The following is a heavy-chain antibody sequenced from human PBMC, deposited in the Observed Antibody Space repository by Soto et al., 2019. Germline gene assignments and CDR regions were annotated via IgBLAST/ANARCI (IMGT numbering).Heavy chain of an antibody. Sequence: QVQLQESGPGLVKPSETLSLTCTVSGCSISSYYWSWIRQPPGKGLEWIGYIYYSGSTNYNPSLKSRVTISVDTSKNQFSLKLSSVTAADTAVYYCARRIAAAGLYYFDYWGQGTLVTVSS. V-gene: IGHV4-59*08. J-gene: IGHJ4*02. D-gene: IGHD6-13*01. CDR1: GCSISSYY. CDR2: IYYSGST. CDR3: ARRIAAAGLYYFDY.